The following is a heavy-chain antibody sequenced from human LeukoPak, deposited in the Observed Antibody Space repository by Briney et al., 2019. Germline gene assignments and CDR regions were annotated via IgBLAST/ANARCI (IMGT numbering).Heavy chain of an antibody. D-gene: IGHD4-17*01. J-gene: IGHJ6*03. CDR1: GGSFSGYY. V-gene: IGHV4-34*01. CDR3: ARVVGVYTVTTGRRLSYYYMDV. CDR2: INPSVST. Sequence: SETLSLTCAVYGGSFSGYYWSWIRQPPGQGLEWIGEINPSVSTNYNPSLKSRVTISVDTSKNQFSLKLSSVTAADTAVYYCARVVGVYTVTTGRRLSYYYMDVWGKGTTVTVSS.